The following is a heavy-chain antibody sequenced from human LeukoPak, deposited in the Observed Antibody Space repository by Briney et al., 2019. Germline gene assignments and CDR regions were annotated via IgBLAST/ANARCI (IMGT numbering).Heavy chain of an antibody. CDR2: IDQDGSVR. J-gene: IGHJ4*02. V-gene: IGHV3-7*01. Sequence: GGSLRLSCVASGFTFSSLWMSWVRQAPGKGLEFVANIDQDGSVRNYVDSVKGRFIISRDNAKNSLYLQMDSLRAEDTAVYFCARDPESSSFDYWGLGTPVTVSS. CDR3: ARDPESSSFDY. D-gene: IGHD6-13*01. CDR1: GFTFSSLW.